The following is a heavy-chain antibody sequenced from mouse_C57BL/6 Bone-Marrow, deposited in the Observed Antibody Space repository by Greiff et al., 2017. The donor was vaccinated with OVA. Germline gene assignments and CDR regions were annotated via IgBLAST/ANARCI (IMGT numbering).Heavy chain of an antibody. J-gene: IGHJ3*01. CDR2: ISYDGSN. D-gene: IGHD1-1*01. V-gene: IGHV3-6*01. Sequence: VQLQQSGPGLVKPSQSLSLTCSVTGYSITSGYYWNWIRQFPGNKLEWMGYISYDGSNNYNPSLKNRISITRDTSKNQFFLKLNSVTTEDTATYYCANYDGSSYEAWFAYWGQGTLVTVSA. CDR1: GYSITSGYY. CDR3: ANYDGSSYEAWFAY.